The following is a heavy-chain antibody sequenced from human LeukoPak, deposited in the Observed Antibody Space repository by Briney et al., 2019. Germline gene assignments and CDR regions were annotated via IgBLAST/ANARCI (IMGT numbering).Heavy chain of an antibody. V-gene: IGHV4-39*01. D-gene: IGHD3-22*01. CDR1: GGSISSSSYY. Sequence: SETLSLTCTVSGGSISSSSYYWGWIRQPPGKGLEWIGSIYYSGSTYYNPSPKSRVTISVDTSENQFSLKLSSVTAADTAVYYCARLTTYYYDSSGYDWGQGTLVTVSS. CDR3: ARLTTYYYDSSGYD. J-gene: IGHJ4*02. CDR2: IYYSGST.